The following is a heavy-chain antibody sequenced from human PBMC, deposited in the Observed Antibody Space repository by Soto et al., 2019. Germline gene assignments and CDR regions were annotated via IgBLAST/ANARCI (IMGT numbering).Heavy chain of an antibody. J-gene: IGHJ6*02. D-gene: IGHD3-10*01. Sequence: VASVKVSCKASGYTFTSYAMHWVRQAPGQRLEWMGWINAGNGNTKYSQKFQGRVTITRDTSASTAYMELSSLRSEDTAVYYCARNYYGSGTTYGMDVWGQGTTVTVSS. CDR3: ARNYYGSGTTYGMDV. CDR2: INAGNGNT. CDR1: GYTFTSYA. V-gene: IGHV1-3*01.